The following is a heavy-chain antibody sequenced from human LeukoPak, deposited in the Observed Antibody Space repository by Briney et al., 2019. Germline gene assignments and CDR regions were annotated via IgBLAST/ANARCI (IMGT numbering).Heavy chain of an antibody. Sequence: SEALSLTCTVSDGSISSSSYYWGWIRQPPGKGLEWIGSIYYSGSTYYNPSLKSRVTISVDTSKNQFSLKLSSVTAADTAVYYCARGRSVGAAIVWGQGTMVTVSS. CDR3: ARGRSVGAAIV. CDR2: IYYSGST. J-gene: IGHJ3*01. V-gene: IGHV4-39*07. D-gene: IGHD2-15*01. CDR1: DGSISSSSYY.